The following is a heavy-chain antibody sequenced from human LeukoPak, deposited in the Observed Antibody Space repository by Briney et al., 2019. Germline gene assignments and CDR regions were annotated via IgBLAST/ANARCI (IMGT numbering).Heavy chain of an antibody. CDR1: GFTFDDYG. D-gene: IGHD4-17*01. CDR3: AKVYGDGVWYYGMDV. J-gene: IGHJ6*02. V-gene: IGHV3-23*01. Sequence: GGSLRLSCAASGFTFDDYGMSWVRQAPGKGLEWVSAISGSGGSTYYADSVKGRFTISRDNSKNTLYLQMNSLRAEDTAVYYCAKVYGDGVWYYGMDVWGQGTTVTVSS. CDR2: ISGSGGST.